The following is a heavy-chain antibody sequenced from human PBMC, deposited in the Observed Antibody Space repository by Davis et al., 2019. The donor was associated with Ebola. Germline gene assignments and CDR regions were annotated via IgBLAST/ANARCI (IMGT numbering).Heavy chain of an antibody. CDR3: ARQDYHNHALDV. D-gene: IGHD1-14*01. CDR2: IYPHDPDT. Sequence: GESLKISCQGSGYSFSTYWVAWVRQMPGYGLEWMGIIYPHDPDTRYSPSFQGQVTMSVDKSINTAYLQWRSLKASDTAIYYCARQDYHNHALDVWGHGTAVTVSS. CDR1: GYSFSTYW. V-gene: IGHV5-51*01. J-gene: IGHJ6*02.